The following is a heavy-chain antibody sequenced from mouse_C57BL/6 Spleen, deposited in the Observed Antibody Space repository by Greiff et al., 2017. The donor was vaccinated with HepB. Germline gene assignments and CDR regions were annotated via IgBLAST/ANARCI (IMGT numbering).Heavy chain of an antibody. CDR1: GYTLTDYY. CDR3: ARGGFRAWFAY. V-gene: IGHV1-26*01. CDR2: INPNNGGT. D-gene: IGHD3-3*01. J-gene: IGHJ3*01. Sequence: EVKLQQSGPELVKPGASVKISCKASGYTLTDYYMNWVKQSHGKSLEWIGDINPNNGGTSYNQKFKGKATLTVDKSSSTAYMELRSLTSEDSAVYYCARGGFRAWFAYWGQGTLVTVSA.